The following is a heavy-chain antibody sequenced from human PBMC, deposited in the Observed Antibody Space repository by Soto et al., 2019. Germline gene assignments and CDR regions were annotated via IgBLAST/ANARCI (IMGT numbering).Heavy chain of an antibody. Sequence: QVQLVESGGDLVKPGGSLRLSCAASGFTFNDFFMTWIRQAPGRGPEWVASTSNSGNSVYYADSVKGRFTVSRDNAQNTMTLQMTDRGVDDTAVYYCARNTCNWFDPWGQGTLVTVSS. CDR3: ARNTCNWFDP. J-gene: IGHJ5*02. V-gene: IGHV3-11*01. CDR1: GFTFNDFF. CDR2: TSNSGNSV.